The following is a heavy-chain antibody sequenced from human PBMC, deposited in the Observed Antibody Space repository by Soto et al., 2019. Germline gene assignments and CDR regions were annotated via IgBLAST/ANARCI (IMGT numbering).Heavy chain of an antibody. J-gene: IGHJ3*02. CDR1: GYNFANYW. Sequence: PGASRKISCRGSGYNFANYWIGWVRQMPGKGLEWMGMIFPGDSDTKNSPSLQGQITMSVDKSDSSAYLQWRSLKASDTAMFYCAAGYTTGSYSFDIWGQGTMVTVPS. CDR3: AAGYTTGSYSFDI. V-gene: IGHV5-51*01. CDR2: IFPGDSDT. D-gene: IGHD6-13*01.